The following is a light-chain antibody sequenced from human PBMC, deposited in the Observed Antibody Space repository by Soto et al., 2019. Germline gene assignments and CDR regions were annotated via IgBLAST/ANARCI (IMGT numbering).Light chain of an antibody. CDR3: SSYTSSSPLV. CDR1: SSDVGGYNY. Sequence: QSALTQPASVSGSPGQSSTISCTGTSSDVGGYNYVSWYHQNPGNSPNLMFYEVSHRTSGVSNRFSGSKSGNTASLTISGLQAEDEAEYYCSSYTSSSPLVFGTGTKVTVL. V-gene: IGLV2-14*01. CDR2: EVS. J-gene: IGLJ1*01.